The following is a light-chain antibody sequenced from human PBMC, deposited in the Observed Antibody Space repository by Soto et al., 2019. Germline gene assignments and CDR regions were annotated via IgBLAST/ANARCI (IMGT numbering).Light chain of an antibody. V-gene: IGKV3-20*01. CDR1: QIVRNNY. CDR3: QQCSTSPLT. CDR2: DAS. Sequence: EIVLTQSPGTLSLSPGERVTLSCRASQIVRNNYLAWYQHRPGQPPRLLIDDASRRATGIPDRFSGGGSGTDFTLTISRLEPEDFAVYYCQQCSTSPLTFGGGTQVELK. J-gene: IGKJ4*01.